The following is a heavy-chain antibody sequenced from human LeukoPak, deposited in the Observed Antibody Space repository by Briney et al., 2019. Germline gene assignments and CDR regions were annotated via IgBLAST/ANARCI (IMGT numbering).Heavy chain of an antibody. CDR3: ARWGITGTNYLDY. CDR1: GYTFTAYY. J-gene: IGHJ4*02. D-gene: IGHD1-7*01. V-gene: IGHV1-2*02. Sequence: ASVKVSCKASGYTFTAYYIHWVRQAPGQGLEWMGWIDPTSGDTGSAQQFQGRVTMTRDTSITTAYMELSRLKSDDTAVYYCARWGITGTNYLDYWGQGTLVTVSS. CDR2: IDPTSGDT.